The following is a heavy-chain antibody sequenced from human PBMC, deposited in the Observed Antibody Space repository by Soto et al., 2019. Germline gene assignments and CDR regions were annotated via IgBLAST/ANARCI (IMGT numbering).Heavy chain of an antibody. J-gene: IGHJ3*02. Sequence: PGGSLRLSCAASGFTFSSYAMHWVRQAPGKGLEWVAVISYDGSNKYYADSVKGRFTISRDNSKNTLFLQMNSLRAEDTAVYYCAKDSSSHSNHAASDIRGKGTMVTVSS. D-gene: IGHD6-13*01. V-gene: IGHV3-30*04. CDR1: GFTFSSYA. CDR3: AKDSSSHSNHAASDI. CDR2: ISYDGSNK.